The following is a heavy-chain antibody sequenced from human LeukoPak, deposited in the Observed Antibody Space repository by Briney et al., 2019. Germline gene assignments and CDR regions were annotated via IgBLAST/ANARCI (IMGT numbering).Heavy chain of an antibody. V-gene: IGHV3-48*03. CDR3: AELGITMIGGV. Sequence: GGSLRLSCAASGFTFSSYEMNWVRQAPGQGLEWVSYISSSGSTIYYADSVKGRFTISRDNAKNSLYLQMNRLRAEDTAVYYCAELGITMIGGVWGKGTTVTISS. CDR1: GFTFSSYE. CDR2: ISSSGSTI. J-gene: IGHJ6*04. D-gene: IGHD3-10*02.